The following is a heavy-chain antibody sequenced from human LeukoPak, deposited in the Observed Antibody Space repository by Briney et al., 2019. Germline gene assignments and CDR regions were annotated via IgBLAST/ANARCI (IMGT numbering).Heavy chain of an antibody. CDR3: ARSRYYYDSSGYIPPYFDY. Sequence: SETLSLTCTVSGGSISSHYWSWIRQPPGKGLEWIGYIYYSGSTNYNPSLKSRVTISVDTSKNQFSLKLSSVTAADTAVYYCARSRYYYDSSGYIPPYFDYWGQGTLVTVSS. CDR2: IYYSGST. V-gene: IGHV4-59*11. CDR1: GGSISSHY. J-gene: IGHJ4*02. D-gene: IGHD3-22*01.